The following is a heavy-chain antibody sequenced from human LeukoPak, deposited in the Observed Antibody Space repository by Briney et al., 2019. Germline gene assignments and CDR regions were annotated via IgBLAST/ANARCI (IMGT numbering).Heavy chain of an antibody. CDR1: GYTFTGYY. CDR3: ARGGMVTMVRGVLMDWFDP. CDR2: INPNSGGT. D-gene: IGHD3-10*01. J-gene: IGHJ5*02. Sequence: ASVKVSCKASGYTFTGYYMHWVRQAPGQGLEWMGWINPNSGGTNYAQKFQGRVTMTRDTSISTAYMELSRLRSDDTAVYYCARGGMVTMVRGVLMDWFDPWGQGTLVTVSS. V-gene: IGHV1-2*02.